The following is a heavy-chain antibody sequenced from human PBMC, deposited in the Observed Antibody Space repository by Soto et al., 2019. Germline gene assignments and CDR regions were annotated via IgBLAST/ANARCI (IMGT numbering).Heavy chain of an antibody. CDR1: GGSFRNYY. CDR2: VNHSGEA. J-gene: IGHJ1*01. V-gene: IGHV4-34*01. D-gene: IGHD3-10*01. CDR3: ARARGGVQD. Sequence: PSETLSLTCGVYGGSFRNYYWIWVRQPPGKGLEWIGEVNHSGEATYNPSLQSRITISLDTSNNQFSLKLSFVTAADTAMYYCARARGGVQDWGPGTLVTVSS.